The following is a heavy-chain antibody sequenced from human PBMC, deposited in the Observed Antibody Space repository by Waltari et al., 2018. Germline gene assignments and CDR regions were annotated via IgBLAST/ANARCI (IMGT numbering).Heavy chain of an antibody. CDR3: ARDSDYIWGSYLLKYFQH. CDR1: GYTFTGYY. V-gene: IGHV1-2*06. Sequence: QVQLVQSGAEVKKPGASVKVSCKASGYTFTGYYMHWVRQAPGHGLEWMGRSNPNRGGTNSAQKFQGRVTMTRDTSISTAYMELSRLRSDDTAVYYCARDSDYIWGSYLLKYFQHWGQGTLVTVSS. J-gene: IGHJ1*01. CDR2: SNPNRGGT. D-gene: IGHD3-16*01.